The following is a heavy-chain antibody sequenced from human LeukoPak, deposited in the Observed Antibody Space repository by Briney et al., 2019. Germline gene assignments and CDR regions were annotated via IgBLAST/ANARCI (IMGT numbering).Heavy chain of an antibody. V-gene: IGHV4-30-4*01. D-gene: IGHD5-12*01. CDR1: GGSISSGNYY. CDR3: ARVHIGAFDI. Sequence: SETLSLTCTVSGGSISSGNYYWSWIRQPPGKGLEWIGYIYYSGSTYYNPSLKSRVTISVDTSKNQFSLKLSSVTAADTAVYYCARVHIGAFDIWGQGTMVTVSS. J-gene: IGHJ3*02. CDR2: IYYSGST.